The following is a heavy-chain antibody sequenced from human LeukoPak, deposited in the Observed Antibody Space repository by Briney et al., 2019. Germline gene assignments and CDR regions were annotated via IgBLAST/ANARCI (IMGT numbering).Heavy chain of an antibody. CDR3: AREEVDKALIL. J-gene: IGHJ4*02. V-gene: IGHV7-4-1*02. CDR2: INTNAGNP. CDR1: GYSFTDYT. Sequence: ASVKVSCKASGYSFTDYTLNWVRQAPGQGLEWMGWINTNAGNPTYAQDFTGRFVFSLDTSVSTAYLHISSLKAEDTAVYYCAREEVDKALILWGQGTLVTVSS. D-gene: IGHD5-18*01.